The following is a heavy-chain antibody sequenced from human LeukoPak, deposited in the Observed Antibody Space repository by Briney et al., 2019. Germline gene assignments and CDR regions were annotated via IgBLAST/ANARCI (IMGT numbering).Heavy chain of an antibody. V-gene: IGHV3-23*01. CDR1: GFTFSSYA. CDR2: ISGSGGST. J-gene: IGHJ3*02. CDR3: AKDKWYSSGWDDAFDI. Sequence: PGGSLRLSCAASGFTFSSYAMSWVRQAPGKGLEWVSAISGSGGSTYYADSVKGRFTISRDNSKNTLYLQMNSLRAEDTAVYYCAKDKWYSSGWDDAFDIWGQGTMVTVSS. D-gene: IGHD6-19*01.